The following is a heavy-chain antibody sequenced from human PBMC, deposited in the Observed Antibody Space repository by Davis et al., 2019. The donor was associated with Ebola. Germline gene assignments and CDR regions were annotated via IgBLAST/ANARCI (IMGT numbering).Heavy chain of an antibody. CDR3: ARRGCSSTSCYAFGYYYYGMDV. V-gene: IGHV5-51*01. J-gene: IGHJ6*02. D-gene: IGHD2-2*01. CDR2: IYPGDSDT. CDR1: GYSFSNYW. Sequence: GGSLRLSCKGSGYSFSNYWVGWVRQMPGKGLEWMGIIYPGDSDTRYSPSFQGQVTISADKSISTAYLQWNSLEASDTALYYCARRGCSSTSCYAFGYYYYGMDVWGQGTTVTVSS.